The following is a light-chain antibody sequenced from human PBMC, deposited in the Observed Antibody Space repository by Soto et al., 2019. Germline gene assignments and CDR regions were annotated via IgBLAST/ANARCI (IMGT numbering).Light chain of an antibody. CDR2: EGN. J-gene: IGLJ2*01. V-gene: IGLV2-23*01. Sequence: QSALTQPASVSGSPGQSITISCTGTSSDVGSYNLVSWYQQRPGKAPKLMIYEGNKRPSGVSNRFSGSKSGNTASLTISGLQAEDEADYYCCSYAGSSIYVVFGGGTKLTVL. CDR1: SSDVGSYNL. CDR3: CSYAGSSIYVV.